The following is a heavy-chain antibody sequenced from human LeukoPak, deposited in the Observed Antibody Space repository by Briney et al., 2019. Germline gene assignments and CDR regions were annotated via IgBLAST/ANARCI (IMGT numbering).Heavy chain of an antibody. V-gene: IGHV3-7*01. D-gene: IGHD4-11*01. J-gene: IGHJ5*02. Sequence: GGSLRLSCVASGFTFSTYWMSWVRQAPGKGLEWVANIKQNGGEIYYADSLRGRFTISRDNARNSVYLQMNSLRAEDTAVFYCARAKPNDYSNTLDPWGQGTLVTVSS. CDR1: GFTFSTYW. CDR2: IKQNGGEI. CDR3: ARAKPNDYSNTLDP.